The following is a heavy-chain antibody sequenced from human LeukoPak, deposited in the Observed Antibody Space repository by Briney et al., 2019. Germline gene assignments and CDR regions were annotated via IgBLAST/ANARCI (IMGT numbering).Heavy chain of an antibody. J-gene: IGHJ4*02. CDR3: ARSPGILGANYFDY. D-gene: IGHD1-26*01. CDR2: ISYDGSNK. Sequence: GGSLRLSCAASGFTFSTYAMHWVRQAPGKVLEWVAVISYDGSNKNYADSVKGRFTISRDKSKNTLYLQMNSLRAEDTSVYYCARSPGILGANYFDYWGQGTLVTVSS. CDR1: GFTFSTYA. V-gene: IGHV3-30*04.